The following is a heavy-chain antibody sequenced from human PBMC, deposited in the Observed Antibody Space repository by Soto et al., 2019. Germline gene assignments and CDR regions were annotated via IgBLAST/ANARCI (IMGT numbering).Heavy chain of an antibody. J-gene: IGHJ6*03. V-gene: IGHV3-74*01. D-gene: IGHD2-2*01. CDR3: ARAGGYCSSTSCGGGYYYHMDV. CDR1: GFTFSSYW. CDR2: INSDGSST. Sequence: EVQLVESGGGLVQPGGSLRLSCAASGFTFSSYWMHWVRQAPGKGLVWVSRINSDGSSTSYADSVKGRFTISRDNAKNTLYLQMNSLRAEDTAVYYCARAGGYCSSTSCGGGYYYHMDVWGKGTTVTVSS.